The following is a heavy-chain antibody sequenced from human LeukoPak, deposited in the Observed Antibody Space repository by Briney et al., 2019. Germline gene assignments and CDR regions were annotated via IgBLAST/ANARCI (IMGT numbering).Heavy chain of an antibody. D-gene: IGHD6-19*01. CDR1: GFIFSSYS. V-gene: IGHV3-21*01. Sequence: GGSLRLSCAASGFIFSSYSMNWVRQAPGKGLEWVSSISGRSSYIFYAGSVKGRFTISRDNAKNSLLLQMNSLRAEDTAVYYCVRDYNGWYYFDYWGQGTPVTVSS. CDR2: ISGRSSYI. CDR3: VRDYNGWYYFDY. J-gene: IGHJ4*02.